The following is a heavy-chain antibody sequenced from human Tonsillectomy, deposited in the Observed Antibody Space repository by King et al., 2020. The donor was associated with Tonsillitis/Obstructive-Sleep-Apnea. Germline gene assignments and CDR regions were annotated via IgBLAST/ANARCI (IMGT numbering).Heavy chain of an antibody. CDR2: ISASGGTT. J-gene: IGHJ5*02. Sequence: VQLVESGGGLVQPGGSLRLSCAASGFTFSSYAMSWVRQAPGKRLEWVSAISASGGTTYYADSVKGRFTISTDNSKNTLYLLMNSLRAEDTAVYYCAKFNREYCSSNSCPNWFDPWGQGTLVTVSS. D-gene: IGHD2-2*01. CDR3: AKFNREYCSSNSCPNWFDP. V-gene: IGHV3-23*04. CDR1: GFTFSSYA.